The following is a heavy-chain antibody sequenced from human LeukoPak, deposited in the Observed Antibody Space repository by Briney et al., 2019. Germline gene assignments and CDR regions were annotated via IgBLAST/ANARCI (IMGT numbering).Heavy chain of an antibody. D-gene: IGHD6-19*01. CDR3: AKDLSRAVAADWFDP. CDR2: ISDSGGST. J-gene: IGHJ5*02. CDR1: GFTFSNYD. V-gene: IGHV3-23*01. Sequence: PGGSLRLSCAASGFTFSNYDMSWVRQAPGKGLEWVSSISDSGGSTYYPDSVKGRFTITRDNSKNTLYLQMTILRAADTAVYYCAKDLSRAVAADWFDPWGQGSLVTVSS.